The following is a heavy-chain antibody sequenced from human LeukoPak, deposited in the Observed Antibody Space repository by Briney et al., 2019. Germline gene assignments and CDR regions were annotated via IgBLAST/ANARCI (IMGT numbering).Heavy chain of an antibody. D-gene: IGHD6-13*01. CDR3: AKDGAAAGAPYYYYMDV. J-gene: IGHJ6*03. V-gene: IGHV3-9*01. Sequence: LSLTCAVYGGSFSGYYWSWIRQPPGKGLEWVSGISWNSGSIGYADSVKGRFTISRDNAKNSLYLQMNSLRAEDTALYYCAKDGAAAGAPYYYYMDVWGKGTTVTISS. CDR2: ISWNSGSI. CDR1: GGSFSGYY.